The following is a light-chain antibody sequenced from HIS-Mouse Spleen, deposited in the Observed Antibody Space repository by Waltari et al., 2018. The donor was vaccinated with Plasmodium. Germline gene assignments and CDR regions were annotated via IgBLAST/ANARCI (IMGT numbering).Light chain of an antibody. CDR1: NIGSKS. V-gene: IGLV3-21*02. Sequence: SYVLTQPPSVSVAPGQTARITCGGNNIGSKSVHWDQQKPGQAPVLVVYDESDRPSGIPERFAGSNSGNTATLTISGVEAGDEADYYCQVWDSSSDHPVFGGGTKLTVL. J-gene: IGLJ2*01. CDR3: QVWDSSSDHPV. CDR2: DES.